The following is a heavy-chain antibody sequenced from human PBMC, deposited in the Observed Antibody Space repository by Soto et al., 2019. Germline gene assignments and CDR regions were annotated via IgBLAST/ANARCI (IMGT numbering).Heavy chain of an antibody. CDR2: IIPIFGTA. CDR3: AREGGSGNYRYYAMDV. J-gene: IGHJ6*02. D-gene: IGHD3-10*01. CDR1: GGTFSSYA. Sequence: QVQLVQSGAEVKKPGSSVKVSCKASGGTFSSYAISWVRQAPGQGLEWMGGIIPIFGTANYAQKFQGRVTLTAXXXTXXAYMELRSLRSEDTAVYYCAREGGSGNYRYYAMDVWGHGTTVTVSS. V-gene: IGHV1-69*12.